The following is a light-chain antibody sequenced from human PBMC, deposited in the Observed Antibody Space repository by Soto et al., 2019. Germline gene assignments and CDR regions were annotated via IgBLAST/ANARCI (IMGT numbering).Light chain of an antibody. Sequence: VLAQYSAALSVSPGETAALCSRASQSVSSSLAWYQQTPGRAPRLLIYGASTRATGIPTRFSGSGSGTEFTLTISSLQSEDFAVYYCQQYNNWPPLTFGGGTKVDIK. CDR1: QSVSSS. J-gene: IGKJ4*01. V-gene: IGKV3-15*01. CDR2: GAS. CDR3: QQYNNWPPLT.